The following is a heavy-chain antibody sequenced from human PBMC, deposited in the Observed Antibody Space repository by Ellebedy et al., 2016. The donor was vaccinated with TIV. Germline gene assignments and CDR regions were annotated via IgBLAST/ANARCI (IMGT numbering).Heavy chain of an antibody. CDR1: GYTFTSYD. J-gene: IGHJ3*02. V-gene: IGHV1-8*01. Sequence: ASVKVSCXASGYTFTSYDINWVRQATGQGLEWMGWMNPNSGNTGYAQKFQGRVTMTRNTSISTAYMELRSLRSDDTAVYYCARVNWNYVSAFDIWGQGTMVTVSS. CDR2: MNPNSGNT. CDR3: ARVNWNYVSAFDI. D-gene: IGHD1-7*01.